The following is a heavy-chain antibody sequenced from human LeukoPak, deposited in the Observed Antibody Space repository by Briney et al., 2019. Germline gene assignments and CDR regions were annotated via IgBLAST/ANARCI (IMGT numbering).Heavy chain of an antibody. CDR1: RFTFTISA. CDR2: IVVGSGNT. J-gene: IGHJ3*02. V-gene: IGHV1-58*02. D-gene: IGHD2-15*01. Sequence: ASVRVYCKASRFTFTISAMQGVRQARGKRREWIGWIVVGSGNTNYAQKFQERVTITRDMSTSTAYMELSSLSSEDTAVYYCAAAGPGGYCSGGSCYDDAFDIWGQGTMVTVSS. CDR3: AAAGPGGYCSGGSCYDDAFDI.